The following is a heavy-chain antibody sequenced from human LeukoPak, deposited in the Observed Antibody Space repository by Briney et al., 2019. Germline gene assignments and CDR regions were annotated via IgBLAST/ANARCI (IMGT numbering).Heavy chain of an antibody. V-gene: IGHV4-34*01. CDR2: INHSGST. D-gene: IGHD6-19*01. Sequence: SETLSLTCAVYGGSFSGYYWSWIRQPPGKGLEWIGEINHSGSTNYNPSLKSRVTISVDTSKNQFSLKLSSVTAADTAVYYCARGRGSSGWYYFDYRGQGTLVTVSS. J-gene: IGHJ4*02. CDR1: GGSFSGYY. CDR3: ARGRGSSGWYYFDY.